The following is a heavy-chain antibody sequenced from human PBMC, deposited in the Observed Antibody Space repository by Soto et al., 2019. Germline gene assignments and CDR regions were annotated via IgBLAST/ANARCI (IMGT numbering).Heavy chain of an antibody. V-gene: IGHV3-23*01. CDR2: ITSSDDIT. J-gene: IGHJ3*02. D-gene: IGHD3-16*01. Sequence: GGSLRLSCAASGFIFQDYAMSWVRQAPGKGLEWVSTITSSDDITYSADSVRGRVTISRDCSKNTLYLQMNSLRAEYTAVYYCAKEGSYMGGAFDIWGPGTMVTVSS. CDR1: GFIFQDYA. CDR3: AKEGSYMGGAFDI.